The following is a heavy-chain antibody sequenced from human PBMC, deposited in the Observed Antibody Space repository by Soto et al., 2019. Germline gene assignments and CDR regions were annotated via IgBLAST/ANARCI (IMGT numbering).Heavy chain of an antibody. CDR3: ARGLRGYSYGYFRGYFDY. Sequence: SETLSLTCAVYGGSFSCYYLSWIRQPPGKGLEWIGEINHSGSTNYNPSLKSRVTISVDTSKNQFSLKLSSVTAADTAVYYCARGLRGYSYGYFRGYFDYWGQGTLVTVSS. V-gene: IGHV4-34*01. CDR2: INHSGST. D-gene: IGHD5-18*01. J-gene: IGHJ4*02. CDR1: GGSFSCYY.